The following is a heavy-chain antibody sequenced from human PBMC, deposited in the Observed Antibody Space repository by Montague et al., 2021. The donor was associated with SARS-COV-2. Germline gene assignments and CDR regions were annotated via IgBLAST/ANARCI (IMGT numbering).Heavy chain of an antibody. CDR1: GGSISSGSYY. D-gene: IGHD3-9*01. J-gene: IGHJ4*02. CDR2: IYYSGST. CDR3: ARHRSTIFLGGMFDY. V-gene: IGHV4-39*01. Sequence: SETLSLTCTVSGGSISSGSYYWGWIRQPPGKGLEWIGSIYYSGSTYYNPSLKSRVTISVDTSKNQFSLKLCSVTAADTAVYYCARHRSTIFLGGMFDYWGQGTLVTVSS.